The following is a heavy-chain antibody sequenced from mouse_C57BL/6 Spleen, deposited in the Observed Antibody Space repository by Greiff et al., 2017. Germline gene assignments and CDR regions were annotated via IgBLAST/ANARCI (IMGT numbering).Heavy chain of an antibody. J-gene: IGHJ3*01. V-gene: IGHV14-1*01. CDR2: IVPGDGDT. D-gene: IGHD2-5*01. CDR3: TSYYSNFSGGLDY. CDR1: GFNIKDYY. Sequence: VQLKQSGAELVRPGASVKLSCTASGFNIKDYYMHWVKQRPEQGLEWIGRIVPGDGDTEYAPKFQGKSTMTAAPSSNTAHLQLSSLTSEDTAVYYWTSYYSNFSGGLDYWGQGTLVTVSS.